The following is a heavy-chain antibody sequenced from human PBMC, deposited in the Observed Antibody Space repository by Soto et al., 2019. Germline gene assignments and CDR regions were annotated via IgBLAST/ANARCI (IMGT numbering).Heavy chain of an antibody. CDR1: GFTFSSYG. Sequence: GGSLRLSCAASGFTFSSYGMQWVHQAPGKGLEWVAVIWYDGSNKYYADSVKGRFTISRDNSKNTLYLQMNSLRAEDTAVYYCARDDYDFWSGYFPTYYYGMDVWGQGTTVTVS. D-gene: IGHD3-3*01. CDR2: IWYDGSNK. V-gene: IGHV3-33*01. J-gene: IGHJ6*02. CDR3: ARDDYDFWSGYFPTYYYGMDV.